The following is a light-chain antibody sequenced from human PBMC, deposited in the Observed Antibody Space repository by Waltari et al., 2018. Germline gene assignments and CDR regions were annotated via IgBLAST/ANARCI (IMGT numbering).Light chain of an antibody. J-gene: IGLJ2*01. CDR2: YDS. V-gene: IGLV3-21*04. CDR1: HTGSKS. CDR3: LVWHSTIDHQGV. Sequence: SYVMTQSPSVSVAPGDTARLTCGGAHTGSKSVHWYQQRPGQAPVLVISYDSDRPSGIPERFSGSNSGNTATLTISWVEAEDEADYYCLVWHSTIDHQGVFGGGTKLTVL.